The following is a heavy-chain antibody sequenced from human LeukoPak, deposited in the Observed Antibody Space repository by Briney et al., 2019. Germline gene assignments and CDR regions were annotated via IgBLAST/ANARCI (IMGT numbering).Heavy chain of an antibody. J-gene: IGHJ4*02. CDR2: IYPGDSGT. V-gene: IGHV5-51*01. Sequence: GESLKISCKGSGYSFTSYWIGWVRQVPGKGLEWMGSIYPGDSGTRYSPSFQGQVTISADKSLSTAYLQWSSLKASDTAMYYCARQAASSSWYHFDYWGQGTLVAVSS. CDR1: GYSFTSYW. D-gene: IGHD6-13*01. CDR3: ARQAASSSWYHFDY.